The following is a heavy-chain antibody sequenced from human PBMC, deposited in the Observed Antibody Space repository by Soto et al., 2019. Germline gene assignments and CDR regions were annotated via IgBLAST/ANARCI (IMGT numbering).Heavy chain of an antibody. CDR1: GYTFTSYG. CDR3: ARVYGSGTSAEYFQH. J-gene: IGHJ1*01. V-gene: IGHV1-18*01. CDR2: ISAYNGNT. D-gene: IGHD3-10*01. Sequence: GASVKVSCKASGYTFTSYGISWVRQAPGQGLEWMGWISAYNGNTNYAQKLQGRVTMTTDTSTSTAYMELRSLRSDDTAVYYCARVYGSGTSAEYFQHWGQRILVSVSS.